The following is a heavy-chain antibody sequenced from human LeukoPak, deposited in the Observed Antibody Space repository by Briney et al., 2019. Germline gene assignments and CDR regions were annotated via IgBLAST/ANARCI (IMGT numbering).Heavy chain of an antibody. D-gene: IGHD3-3*01. V-gene: IGHV3-21*01. J-gene: IGHJ3*02. CDR3: ARAPVYDFWSGYSPAGDAFDI. CDR2: ISSSSSYI. Sequence: PGGSLRLSCAASGFTFSSYSMNWVRQAPGKGLEWVSSISSSSSYIYYADSVKGRFTISRDNAKNSLYLQMNSLRAEDTAVYYCARAPVYDFWSGYSPAGDAFDIWGQGTMVTVSS. CDR1: GFTFSSYS.